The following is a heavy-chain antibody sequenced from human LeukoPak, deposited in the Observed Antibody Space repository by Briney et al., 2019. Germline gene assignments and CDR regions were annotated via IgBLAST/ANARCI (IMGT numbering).Heavy chain of an antibody. J-gene: IGHJ4*02. CDR3: ARSYYYGSGSYSAHPH. CDR2: IYYSGST. Sequence: SETLSLTCTVSGGSISSSSYYWGWIRQPPGKGLEWIGSIYYSGSTYYNPSLKSRVTISVDTSKNQFSLKLSSVTAADTAVYYCARSYYYGSGSYSAHPHWGQGTLVTVSS. V-gene: IGHV4-39*07. CDR1: GGSISSSSYY. D-gene: IGHD3-10*01.